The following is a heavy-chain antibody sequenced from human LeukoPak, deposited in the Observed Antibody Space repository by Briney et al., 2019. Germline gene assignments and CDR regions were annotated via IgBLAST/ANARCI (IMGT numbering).Heavy chain of an antibody. CDR2: IGTASDT. D-gene: IGHD1-1*01. CDR3: ARGPPRGKYYYMDV. Sequence: GGSLRLSCAASGFAFSSFDMHWVRQPTGQGLEWVSTIGTASDTYYPGSVEGRFTLSRDNAKNSLYLQMNSLTAGDTAVYYCARGPPRGKYYYMDVWGKGITVTVSS. V-gene: IGHV3-13*01. J-gene: IGHJ6*03. CDR1: GFAFSSFD.